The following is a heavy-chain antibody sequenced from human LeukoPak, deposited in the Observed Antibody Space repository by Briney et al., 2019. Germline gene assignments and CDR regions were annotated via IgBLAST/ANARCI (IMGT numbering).Heavy chain of an antibody. J-gene: IGHJ3*02. CDR1: GFTFSSYA. V-gene: IGHV3-23*01. D-gene: IGHD6-13*01. CDR3: AKDILAAPDDAFDI. CDR2: ISGIGGST. Sequence: PGGSLRLSCAASGFTFSSYAMSWVRQAPGKGLEWVSAISGIGGSTYYADSVKGRFTISRDNSKNTLYLQMNSLSAEETAVYYCAKDILAAPDDAFDIWGQGTMVTVSS.